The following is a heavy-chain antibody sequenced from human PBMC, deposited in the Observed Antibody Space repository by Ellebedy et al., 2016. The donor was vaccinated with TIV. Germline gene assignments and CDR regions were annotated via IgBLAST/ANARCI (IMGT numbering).Heavy chain of an antibody. CDR3: ARDSALGYYYYGMDV. V-gene: IGHV3-74*01. CDR2: INNDGTAT. J-gene: IGHJ6*02. CDR1: GFSFSWHW. Sequence: GGSLRLSXAASGFSFSWHWMHWVRQAPGKGLVWVSRINNDGTATTYADSVKGRFTISRDNTKNTLYLQMNSLRDEDTAVYYCARDSALGYYYYGMDVWGQGTTVTVSS. D-gene: IGHD3-16*02.